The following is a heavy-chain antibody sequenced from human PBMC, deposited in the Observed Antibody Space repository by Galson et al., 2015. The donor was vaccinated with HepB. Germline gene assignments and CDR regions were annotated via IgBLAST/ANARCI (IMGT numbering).Heavy chain of an antibody. CDR2: LRSKAINYAA. D-gene: IGHD6-13*01. J-gene: IGHJ4*02. CDR1: GFTFSGSA. Sequence: SLRLSCAASGFTFSGSAIHWVRQASGRGPARFGHLRSKAINYAALYVPSLEGRFTISRDDSKNMAYLHMRSLKTDDTAVYYCVRSGDFSGYSSRWGQGTLVTVSS. V-gene: IGHV3-73*01. CDR3: VRSGDFSGYSSR.